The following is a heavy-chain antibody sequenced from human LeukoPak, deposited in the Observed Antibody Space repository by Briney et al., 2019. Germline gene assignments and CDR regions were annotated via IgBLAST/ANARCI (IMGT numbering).Heavy chain of an antibody. CDR2: ISYDGSNK. CDR1: GFPFSSYA. CDR3: ARGNTITMIVVVIF. D-gene: IGHD3-22*01. Sequence: PGRSLRLSCAASGFPFSSYAMHWVRQAPGKGLEWVAVISYDGSNKYYADSVKGRFTISRDNSKNTLYLQMNSLRAEDTAVYYCARGNTITMIVVVIFWGQGTLVTVSS. V-gene: IGHV3-30*01. J-gene: IGHJ4*02.